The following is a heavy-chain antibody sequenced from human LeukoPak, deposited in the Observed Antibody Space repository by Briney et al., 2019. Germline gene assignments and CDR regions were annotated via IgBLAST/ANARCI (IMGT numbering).Heavy chain of an antibody. CDR1: GYTFTSYG. D-gene: IGHD3-22*01. J-gene: IGHJ6*02. Sequence: ASVKVSCKASGYTFTSYGISWVRQAPGQGLEWMGWISAYNGNTNYAQKLQGRVTMTTDTSTSTAYMELRSLRSDDTAVYYCARVAYYYDSSGLNYYYYGMDVWGQGTTVTVSS. CDR3: ARVAYYYDSSGLNYYYYGMDV. V-gene: IGHV1-18*01. CDR2: ISAYNGNT.